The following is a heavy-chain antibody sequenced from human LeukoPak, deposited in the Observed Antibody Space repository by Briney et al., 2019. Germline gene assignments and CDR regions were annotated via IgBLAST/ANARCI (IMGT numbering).Heavy chain of an antibody. Sequence: PGGSLRLSCAASGFTVSTKYMSWVRQAPGKGLEWVSVIYSDGSTYYADSVKGRFTISRDNSRNTLYLQMNSLRAEDTAVYYCAREPSRIAAAGLFYWGQGTLVTVSS. D-gene: IGHD6-13*01. CDR1: GFTVSTKY. CDR3: AREPSRIAAAGLFY. J-gene: IGHJ4*02. CDR2: IYSDGST. V-gene: IGHV3-66*01.